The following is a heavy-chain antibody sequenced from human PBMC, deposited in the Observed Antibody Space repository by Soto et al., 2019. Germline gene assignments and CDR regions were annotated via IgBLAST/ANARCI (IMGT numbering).Heavy chain of an antibody. V-gene: IGHV3-33*01. D-gene: IGHD3-10*01. Sequence: GGSLRLSCAASGFTFSSYGMHWVRQAPGKGLEWVAVIWYDGSNKYYADSVKGRFTISRDNSKNTLYLQMNSLRAEDTAVYYCARDGMVRGVSIYYYYGMDVWGQGTTVPVSS. CDR1: GFTFSSYG. CDR2: IWYDGSNK. J-gene: IGHJ6*02. CDR3: ARDGMVRGVSIYYYYGMDV.